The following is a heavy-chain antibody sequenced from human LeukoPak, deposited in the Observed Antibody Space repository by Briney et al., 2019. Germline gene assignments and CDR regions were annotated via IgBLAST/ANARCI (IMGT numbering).Heavy chain of an antibody. CDR1: GYTFTSYY. CDR3: ARARSGSYIDY. CDR2: INPSGGST. V-gene: IGHV1-46*01. D-gene: IGHD1-26*01. J-gene: IGHJ4*02. Sequence: ASVKVSCKASGYTFTSYYMHWVRQAPGQGLEWMGIINPSGGSTSYAQKFQGRVTITRDTSASTAYMELSSLRSEDTAVFYCARARSGSYIDYWGQGTLVTVPS.